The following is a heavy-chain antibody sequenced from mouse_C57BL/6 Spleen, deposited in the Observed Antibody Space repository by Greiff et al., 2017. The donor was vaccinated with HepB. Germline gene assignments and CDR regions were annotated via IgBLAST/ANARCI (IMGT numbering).Heavy chain of an antibody. V-gene: IGHV1-59*01. J-gene: IGHJ4*01. CDR3: ANYYGYAMDY. CDR2: IDPSDSYT. D-gene: IGHD1-1*01. Sequence: QVQLQQPGAELVRPGTSVKLSCKASGYTFTSYWMHWVKQRPGQGLEWIGVIDPSDSYTNYNQKFKGKATLTVDTSSSTAYMQLSSLTSEDSAVYYCANYYGYAMDYWGQGTSVTVSS. CDR1: GYTFTSYW.